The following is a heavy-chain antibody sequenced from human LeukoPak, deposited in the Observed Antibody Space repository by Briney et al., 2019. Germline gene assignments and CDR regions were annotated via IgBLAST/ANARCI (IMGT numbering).Heavy chain of an antibody. Sequence: SETLSLTCTVSGHPIINSYYWCWIRQSPGKGLEWIGSIHQCGKRFASGSPHYNPSLRSRVTVSADTFKNQFSLTLRSVTAADTAVYFCARNASSGFFNAWGRGTLVTVSS. J-gene: IGHJ5*02. CDR3: ARNASSGFFNA. CDR1: GHPIINSYY. V-gene: IGHV4-28*01. CDR2: IHQCGKRFASGSP. D-gene: IGHD6-25*01.